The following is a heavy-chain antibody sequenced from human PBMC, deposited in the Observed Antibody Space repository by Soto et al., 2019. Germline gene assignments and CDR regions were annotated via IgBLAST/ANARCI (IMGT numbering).Heavy chain of an antibody. CDR1: GFTFSSYA. CDR3: AKHIVVIRRGMDV. CDR2: ISGSGGST. V-gene: IGHV3-23*01. Sequence: LRLSCAASGFTFSSYAMSWVRQAPGKGLEWVSAISGSGGSTYYADSVKGRFTISRDNSKNTLYLQMNSLRAEDTAVYYCAKHIVVIRRGMDVWGQGTTVTGAS. D-gene: IGHD5-12*01. J-gene: IGHJ6*02.